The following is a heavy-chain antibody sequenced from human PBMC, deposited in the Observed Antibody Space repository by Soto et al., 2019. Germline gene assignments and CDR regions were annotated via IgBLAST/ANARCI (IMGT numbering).Heavy chain of an antibody. CDR1: GGSISSGGYY. Sequence: QVQLQESGPGLVKPSQTLSLTCTVSGGSISSGGYYWSWIRQHPGKGLEWIGYIYYSGSTYYNTSLKSRVTISVDTSKNQFALKLSSVTAADTAVYYCARDYGSGSSFDYWGQGTLVSVSS. V-gene: IGHV4-31*03. CDR3: ARDYGSGSSFDY. D-gene: IGHD3-10*01. J-gene: IGHJ4*02. CDR2: IYYSGST.